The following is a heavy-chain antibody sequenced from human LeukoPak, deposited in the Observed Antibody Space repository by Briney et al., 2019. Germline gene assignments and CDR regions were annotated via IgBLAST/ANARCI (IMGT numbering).Heavy chain of an antibody. Sequence: GASVTVSCTASGYTFTGYYMYWMRQVPGQGLEWMGRINPYSGGTDYAQKFQGRVTLTRDTSINTAYMELKSLTSADTAVYYCAQGERLYTVSSNFDYWGQGTLVTVPS. J-gene: IGHJ4*02. CDR3: AQGERLYTVSSNFDY. V-gene: IGHV1-2*06. CDR2: INPYSGGT. D-gene: IGHD1-26*01. CDR1: GYTFTGYY.